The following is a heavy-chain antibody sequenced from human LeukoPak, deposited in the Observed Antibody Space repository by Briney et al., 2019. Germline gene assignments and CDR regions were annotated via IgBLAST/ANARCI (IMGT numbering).Heavy chain of an antibody. CDR3: GGGGLVVVPAARPEYYYYGMDV. V-gene: IGHV1-2*02. D-gene: IGHD2-2*01. Sequence: GASVKVSCKASGYTFTGYYMHWVRQAPGQGLEWMGWINPNSGGTNYAQKFQGRVTMTRDTSISTAYMELSRLRSDDTAVYYCGGGGLVVVPAARPEYYYYGMDVWGQGTTVTVSS. J-gene: IGHJ6*02. CDR1: GYTFTGYY. CDR2: INPNSGGT.